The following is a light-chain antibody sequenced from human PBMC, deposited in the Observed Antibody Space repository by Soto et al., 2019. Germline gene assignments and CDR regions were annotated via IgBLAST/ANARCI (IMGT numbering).Light chain of an antibody. CDR3: SSYAGSSWV. Sequence: QSALTQPPSASGYPGQSVTISCTGTSSDVGAYNYVSWYQQHPGKAPKLMIYDVSKRPSGVPYRFSGSKSGNAASLTVSGLQGEDEADYYCSSYAGSSWVFGGGTKVTVL. CDR2: DVS. CDR1: SSDVGAYNY. V-gene: IGLV2-8*01. J-gene: IGLJ3*02.